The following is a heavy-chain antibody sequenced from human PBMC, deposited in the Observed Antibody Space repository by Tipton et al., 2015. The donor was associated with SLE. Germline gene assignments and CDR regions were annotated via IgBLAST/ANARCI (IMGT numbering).Heavy chain of an antibody. D-gene: IGHD4-17*01. Sequence: TLSLTCAVYGGSLSGYYWSWIRQPPGKGLEWIGEINHSGSTNYNPSLKSRVTISVDTSKNQFSLKLSSVTAADTAVYYCARTVTPLGAFDIWGQGTMVTVSS. J-gene: IGHJ3*02. CDR1: GGSLSGYY. CDR3: ARTVTPLGAFDI. CDR2: INHSGST. V-gene: IGHV4-34*01.